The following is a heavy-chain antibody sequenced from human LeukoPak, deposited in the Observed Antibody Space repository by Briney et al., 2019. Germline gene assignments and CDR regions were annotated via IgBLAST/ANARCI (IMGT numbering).Heavy chain of an antibody. Sequence: EAGGSLRLSCAASGFTFSSYSMNWVRQAPGKGLEWVSSISSSSSYIYCADSVKGRFTISRDNAKNSLFLQMNSLRAEDTAVYYCAKSGRVAGPNGWFAPWGQGTLVTVSS. V-gene: IGHV3-21*01. D-gene: IGHD6-19*01. CDR2: ISSSSSYI. CDR1: GFTFSSYS. J-gene: IGHJ5*02. CDR3: AKSGRVAGPNGWFAP.